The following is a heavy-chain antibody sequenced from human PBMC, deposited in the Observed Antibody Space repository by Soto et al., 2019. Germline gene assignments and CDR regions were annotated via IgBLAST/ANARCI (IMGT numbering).Heavy chain of an antibody. CDR1: GGSFSGYY. Sequence: PSGTLSLTCAVYGGSFSGYYWSWIRQPPGKGLEWIGEINHSGSTNYNPSLKSRVTISVDTSKNQFSLKLSSVTAADTAVYYCARDIMGTNYYYYGMDVWGQGTTVTVSS. CDR2: INHSGST. J-gene: IGHJ6*02. D-gene: IGHD5-12*01. CDR3: ARDIMGTNYYYYGMDV. V-gene: IGHV4-34*01.